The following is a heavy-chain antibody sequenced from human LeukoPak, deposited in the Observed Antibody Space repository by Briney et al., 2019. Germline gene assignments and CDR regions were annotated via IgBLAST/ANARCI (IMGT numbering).Heavy chain of an antibody. Sequence: SETLSLTCAVYGGSFSRYYWSWIRQSPGKGLEWIAEIDRRGDTNYNPSVKSRVTISVDTSKNQFSLKVRSLTAADTAVYYCARGATISETGYFDFWGQGTLVGVSP. CDR2: IDRRGDT. J-gene: IGHJ4*03. V-gene: IGHV4-34*01. D-gene: IGHD5-24*01. CDR3: ARGATISETGYFDF. CDR1: GGSFSRYY.